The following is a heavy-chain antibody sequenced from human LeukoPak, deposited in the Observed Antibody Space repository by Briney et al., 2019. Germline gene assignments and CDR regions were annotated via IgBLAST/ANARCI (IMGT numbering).Heavy chain of an antibody. V-gene: IGHV4-31*03. CDR1: GGSISSGGHY. J-gene: IGHJ5*02. D-gene: IGHD4-17*01. CDR3: VRDARGDGDYGWFDP. CDR2: ISYSGST. Sequence: SETLYLTCSVSGGSISSGGHYWNWIRQHPGKGLEWIGYISYSGSTYYNASLKSRVTISVDTSKNQFSLRLRSVTAADTAVYYCVRDARGDGDYGWFDPWGQGALVPISS.